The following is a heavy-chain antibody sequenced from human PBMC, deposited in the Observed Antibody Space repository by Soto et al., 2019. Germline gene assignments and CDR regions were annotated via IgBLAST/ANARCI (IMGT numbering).Heavy chain of an antibody. CDR3: ASRGGNYYYYGMDV. J-gene: IGHJ6*02. Sequence: QVQLQESGPGLVKPSQTLSLTCTVSGGSISSGGYYWNWIRQHPGKGLEWLGYIYYSGSTYYNPSLRGRVTISVDTSKNQFSLKLSSVTAADTAVYYCASRGGNYYYYGMDVWGQGTTVTVS. CDR2: IYYSGST. V-gene: IGHV4-31*03. CDR1: GGSISSGGYY.